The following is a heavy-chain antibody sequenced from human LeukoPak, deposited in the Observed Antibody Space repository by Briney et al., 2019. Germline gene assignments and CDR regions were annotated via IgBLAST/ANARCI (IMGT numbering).Heavy chain of an antibody. V-gene: IGHV1-18*01. CDR3: ARDQRHAFDI. CDR2: ISANSGNT. J-gene: IGHJ3*02. Sequence: GASVKVSCEASGYTFTSNGISWVRQAPGQGLEWMGWISANSGNTHYAQKFQGRVILTTDTLTATAYMELRSLSSDDTAVYYCARDQRHAFDIWGQGTMVTVSS. CDR1: GYTFTSNG.